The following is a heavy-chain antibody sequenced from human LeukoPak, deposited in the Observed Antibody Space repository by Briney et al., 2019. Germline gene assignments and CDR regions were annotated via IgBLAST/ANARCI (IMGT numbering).Heavy chain of an antibody. CDR2: IRSKANSYAT. CDR1: GFTFSGSA. J-gene: IGHJ4*02. CDR3: TAPGIAVAATGY. D-gene: IGHD6-19*01. V-gene: IGHV3-73*01. Sequence: GGSLRLSCAASGFTFSGSAMHWVRQASGKGLERVGRIRSKANSYATAYAASVKGRFTISRDDSKNTAYLQMNSLKTEDTAVYYCTAPGIAVAATGYWGQGTLVTVSS.